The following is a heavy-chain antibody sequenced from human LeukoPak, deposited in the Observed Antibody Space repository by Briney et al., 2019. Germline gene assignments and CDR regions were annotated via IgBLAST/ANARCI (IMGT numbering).Heavy chain of an antibody. V-gene: IGHV3-30*03. J-gene: IGHJ4*02. CDR3: ARGRFDY. CDR2: ISYDGSNK. Sequence: GGSLRLSCAASGFTFSSYGMHWVRQAPGKGLEWVAVISYDGSNKYYADSVKGRFTISRDNSKNTLYLQMNSLRAEDTAVYYCARGRFDYWGQGTLVTVSS. CDR1: GFTFSSYG.